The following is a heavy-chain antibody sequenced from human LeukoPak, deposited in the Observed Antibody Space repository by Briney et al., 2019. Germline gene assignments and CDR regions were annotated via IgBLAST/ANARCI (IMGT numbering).Heavy chain of an antibody. Sequence: ASVKVSCKASGYSFSTYGISWVRQAPGRGLEWMGWISAYNGNTNYAQRLQGRVTMTTDTSTSTAYLELRSLTSDDTAVYYCARDIYYGSGTYYTFWGQGTLVTVSS. D-gene: IGHD3-10*01. CDR2: ISAYNGNT. CDR3: ARDIYYGSGTYYTF. V-gene: IGHV1-18*01. CDR1: GYSFSTYG. J-gene: IGHJ4*02.